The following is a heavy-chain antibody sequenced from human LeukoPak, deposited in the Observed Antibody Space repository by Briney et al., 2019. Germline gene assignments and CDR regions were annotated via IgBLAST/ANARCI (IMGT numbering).Heavy chain of an antibody. CDR2: IYYSGST. V-gene: IGHV4-39*06. Sequence: PSETLSLTCTVSGGSISSSSYDWGWIRQPPGKGLEWVGSIYYSGSTYYNPSLKSRVTISVDTSKNQFTLKLRSVTVADTAVYYCARVGGITMIVVLITDAFDIWGQGTMVTVSS. CDR3: ARVGGITMIVVLITDAFDI. J-gene: IGHJ3*02. CDR1: GGSISSSSYD. D-gene: IGHD3-22*01.